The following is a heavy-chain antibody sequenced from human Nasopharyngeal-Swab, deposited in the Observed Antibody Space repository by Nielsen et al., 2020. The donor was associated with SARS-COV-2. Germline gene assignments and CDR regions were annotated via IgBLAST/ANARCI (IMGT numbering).Heavy chain of an antibody. V-gene: IGHV4-31*03. CDR3: ARSPAGGATTRWLDY. J-gene: IGHJ4*02. CDR2: IYYSGST. D-gene: IGHD1-26*01. CDR1: GGSISSGGYY. Sequence: SETLSLTCTVSGGSISSGGYYWSWIRQHPGKGLEWIGYIYYSGSTYYNPSPKSRVTISVDTSKNQFSLKLSSVTAADTAVYYCARSPAGGATTRWLDYWGQGTLVTVSS.